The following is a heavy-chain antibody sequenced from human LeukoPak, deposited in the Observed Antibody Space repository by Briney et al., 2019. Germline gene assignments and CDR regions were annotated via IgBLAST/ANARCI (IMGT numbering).Heavy chain of an antibody. V-gene: IGHV3-23*01. CDR2: ISGSGGST. Sequence: PGGSLTLSCAASGFTFRSYGVSWVRQAPGKGLEWVSGISGSGGSTYYADSVKGRFTISRDNSKNTLYLQMNSLRAEDTAVYYCAKRGDYDSSGYYFDYWGQGTLVTVSS. CDR1: GFTFRSYG. CDR3: AKRGDYDSSGYYFDY. J-gene: IGHJ4*02. D-gene: IGHD3-22*01.